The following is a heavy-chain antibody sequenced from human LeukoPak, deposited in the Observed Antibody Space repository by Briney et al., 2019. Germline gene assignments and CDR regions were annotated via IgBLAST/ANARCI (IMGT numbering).Heavy chain of an antibody. CDR1: GGTFSSYA. D-gene: IGHD4-17*01. J-gene: IGHJ4*02. CDR2: IIPIFGTA. CDR3: ARIYGDYDPFDY. Sequence: ASVKVSCKASGGTFSSYAISWVRQAPGQGLEWMGGIIPIFGTANYAQKFQGRVTMTRDTSTSTVYMELSSLRSEDTAVYYCARIYGDYDPFDYWGQGTLVTVSS. V-gene: IGHV1-69*05.